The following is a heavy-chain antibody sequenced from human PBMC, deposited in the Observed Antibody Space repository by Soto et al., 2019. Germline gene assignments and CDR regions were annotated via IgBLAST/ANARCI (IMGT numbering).Heavy chain of an antibody. J-gene: IGHJ4*02. CDR2: ISVYNGNT. V-gene: IGHV1-18*01. D-gene: IGHD3-10*01. CDR3: ARGNVLLWVGELLD. Sequence: GASVKVSCKASGYTFNKFGITWVRQAPGQGLEWMGWISVYNGNTIYIEKLRGRVTMTTDSSTSTAYMELRSLQSDDTAVYYCARGNVLLWVGELLDWGQGTLVTVSS. CDR1: GYTFNKFG.